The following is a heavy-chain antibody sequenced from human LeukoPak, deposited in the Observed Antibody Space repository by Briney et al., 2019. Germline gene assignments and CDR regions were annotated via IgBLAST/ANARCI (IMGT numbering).Heavy chain of an antibody. D-gene: IGHD3-3*01. CDR1: GFTFTIFG. V-gene: IGHV3-48*01. Sequence: GGSLSLSFAASGFTFTIFGLNWVRQAPGKGPEWVSYIDARSGITYYADSVQGRFTISRDNAKESVFLQMNSLRADDTAVYYCARTYDFGRGPPGDAFDNWGPGTSVIVSS. CDR3: ARTYDFGRGPPGDAFDN. J-gene: IGHJ3*02. CDR2: IDARSGIT.